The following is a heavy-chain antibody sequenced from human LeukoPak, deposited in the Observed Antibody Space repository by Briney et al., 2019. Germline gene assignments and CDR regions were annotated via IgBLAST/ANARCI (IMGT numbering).Heavy chain of an antibody. V-gene: IGHV1-2*02. J-gene: IGHJ4*02. Sequence: ASVKVSCKASGCTFTGYYMHWVRQAPGQGLEWMGWINPNSGGTNYAQKFQGRVTMTRDTSISTAYMELSRLRSDDTAVYYCARGQSYDSSGYYPLLPWGQGTLVTVSS. D-gene: IGHD3-22*01. CDR3: ARGQSYDSSGYYPLLP. CDR2: INPNSGGT. CDR1: GCTFTGYY.